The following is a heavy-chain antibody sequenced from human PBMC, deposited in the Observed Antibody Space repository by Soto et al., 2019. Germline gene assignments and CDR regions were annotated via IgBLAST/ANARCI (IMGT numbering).Heavy chain of an antibody. CDR3: ARDGSPVLLWFGEHWFDP. Sequence: QVQLVQSGAEVKKPGASVKVSCKASGYTFTGYYMHWVRQAPGQGLEWMGWINPNSGGTNYAQKFQGRVTMTRDTSISTAYMELSRLRSDDTAVYYCARDGSPVLLWFGEHWFDPWGQGTLVTVSS. V-gene: IGHV1-2*02. CDR1: GYTFTGYY. J-gene: IGHJ5*02. D-gene: IGHD3-10*01. CDR2: INPNSGGT.